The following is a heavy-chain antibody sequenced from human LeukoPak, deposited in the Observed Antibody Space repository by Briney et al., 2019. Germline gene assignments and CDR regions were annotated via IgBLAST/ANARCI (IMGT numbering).Heavy chain of an antibody. V-gene: IGHV3-15*01. CDR2: IKSKSDGGTI. CDR3: TTDLDY. CDR1: GFIFTDVW. J-gene: IGHJ4*02. Sequence: GGSLRLSCAGAGFIFTDVWMSWVRQAPGKGLEWVGRIKSKSDGGTIDYAAPVKGRITVSRDDSRKTLSLELNNLKTEDTGVYYCTTDLDYWGQRTLVTVSS.